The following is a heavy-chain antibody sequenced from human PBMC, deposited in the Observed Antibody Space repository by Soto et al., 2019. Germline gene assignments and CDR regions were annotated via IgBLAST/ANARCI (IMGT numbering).Heavy chain of an antibody. V-gene: IGHV1-18*01. CDR2: ISAYNGNT. Sequence: ASVKVSCKASGYTFTSYGISWVRQAPGQGLEWMGWISAYNGNTNYAQKLQGRVTMTTDTSTSTAYMELRSLRSDDTAVYYCARDQDIVVVPAAIQDAFDIWGQGTMVTVSS. J-gene: IGHJ3*02. D-gene: IGHD2-2*02. CDR1: GYTFTSYG. CDR3: ARDQDIVVVPAAIQDAFDI.